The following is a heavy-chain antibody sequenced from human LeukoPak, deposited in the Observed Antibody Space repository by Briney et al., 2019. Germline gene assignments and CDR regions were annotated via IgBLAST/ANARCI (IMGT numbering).Heavy chain of an antibody. D-gene: IGHD3-10*01. CDR1: GFTFSSYA. CDR3: ARSTMVRGVIFGY. J-gene: IGHJ4*02. CDR2: IPYDGSNK. V-gene: IGHV3-30*04. Sequence: QPGRSLRLSCAASGFTFSSYAMHWVRQAPGKGLEWVAVIPYDGSNKYYADSVKGRFTISRDNSKNTLYLQMNSLRAEDTAVYYCARSTMVRGVIFGYWGQGTLVTVSS.